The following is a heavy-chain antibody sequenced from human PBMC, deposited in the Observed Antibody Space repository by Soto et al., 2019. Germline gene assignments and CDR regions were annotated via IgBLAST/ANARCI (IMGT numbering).Heavy chain of an antibody. CDR1: GFTFDNAW. V-gene: IGHV3-15*01. Sequence: EVQLVESGGGLVKPGGSLRLSCAASGFTFDNAWMSWFRQAPGTGLEWVGRIKSKTHGGTTEYAAAVKGRFTISRDDSTKTLYLQMSSLNTEDTAAYSCATLLGLVVAETFDCWGPGTLVTFSS. CDR3: ATLLGLVVAETFDC. D-gene: IGHD6-19*01. J-gene: IGHJ4*02. CDR2: IKSKTHGGTT.